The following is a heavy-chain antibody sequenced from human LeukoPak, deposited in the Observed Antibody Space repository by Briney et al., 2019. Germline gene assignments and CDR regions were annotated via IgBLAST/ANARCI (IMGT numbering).Heavy chain of an antibody. V-gene: IGHV4-34*01. D-gene: IGHD6-19*01. J-gene: IGHJ6*03. CDR3: ARDKRVAVAGTYIYYYYMDV. CDR1: DGSLDIYY. CDR2: INHSGST. Sequence: SDTLSLTCGASDGSLDIYYWMFVRQPPGKGLEWIGEINHSGSTNYNPSLKSRVTISVDTSKNQFSLKLSSVTAADTAVYYCARDKRVAVAGTYIYYYYMDVWGNGTTVTISS.